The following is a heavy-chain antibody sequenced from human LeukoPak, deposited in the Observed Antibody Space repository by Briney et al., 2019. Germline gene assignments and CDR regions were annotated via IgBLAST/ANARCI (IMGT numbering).Heavy chain of an antibody. CDR1: GGTFISYA. J-gene: IGHJ4*02. CDR3: ASITIFGVVISDY. D-gene: IGHD3-3*01. CDR2: IIPIFGTA. Sequence: SVTVSFKASGGTFISYAISWVRQAPGQGLEWMGRIIPIFGTANYAQKFQGRVTITADKSTSTAYMELSSLRSEDTAVYYCASITIFGVVISDYWGQGTLVTVSS. V-gene: IGHV1-69*06.